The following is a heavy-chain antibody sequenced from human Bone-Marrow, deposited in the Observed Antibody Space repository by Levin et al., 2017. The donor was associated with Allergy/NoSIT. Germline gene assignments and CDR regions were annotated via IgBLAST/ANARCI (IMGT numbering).Heavy chain of an antibody. J-gene: IGHJ4*02. CDR2: IHYGGST. CDR3: GRGDESSDGYWGDH. D-gene: IGHD5-18*01. V-gene: IGHV4-59*01. CDR1: GGSISGYY. Sequence: NPSETLSLTCTVSGGSISGYYWTWIRQPPGKGLEWIGYIHYGGSTNYNPSLKSRVSISVHTSESQSSLTLSSVTPADKAVYECGRGDESSDGYWGDHWGEGTLVTVSS.